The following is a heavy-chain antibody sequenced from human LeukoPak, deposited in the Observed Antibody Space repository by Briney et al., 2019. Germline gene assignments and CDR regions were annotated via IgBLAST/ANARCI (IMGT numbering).Heavy chain of an antibody. CDR1: GFTFSSFS. CDR3: ARAYKDRSLAGKKEFFQH. J-gene: IGHJ1*01. Sequence: GGSLRLSCAASGFTFSSFSMIWVRQAPGKGLEWVSSTSSSSAYTFYAESGKGRFTISRDNAKNSLFLQMNSLRAEDTAMYYCARAYKDRSLAGKKEFFQHWGQGTLVTVSS. CDR2: TSSSSAYT. V-gene: IGHV3-21*04. D-gene: IGHD6-19*01.